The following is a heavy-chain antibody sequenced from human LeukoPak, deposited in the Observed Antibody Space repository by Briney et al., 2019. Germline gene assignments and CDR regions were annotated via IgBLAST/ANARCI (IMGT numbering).Heavy chain of an antibody. CDR1: GGSISSSSYY. Sequence: SETLSLTCTVSGGSISSSSYYWGWLRQPPGKGLEWIGSIYYSGSTYYNPSLKSRVTISVDTSKNQYFLKLTSVTAADTAVYYCARHKGLNHLVPMDYWGQGTLVTVSS. J-gene: IGHJ4*02. CDR3: ARHKGLNHLVPMDY. CDR2: IYYSGST. D-gene: IGHD6-13*01. V-gene: IGHV4-39*01.